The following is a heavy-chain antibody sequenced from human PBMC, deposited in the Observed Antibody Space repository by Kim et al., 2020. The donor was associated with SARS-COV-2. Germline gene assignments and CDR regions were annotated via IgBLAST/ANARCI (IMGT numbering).Heavy chain of an antibody. Sequence: GGSLRLSCAASGFTFSSYGMHWVRQAPGKGLEWVAFISYDGSNKYYADSVKGRFTISRDNSKNTLYLQMNSLRAEDTAVYYCAKDLDGCYGMDVWGQGTT. J-gene: IGHJ6*02. CDR3: AKDLDGCYGMDV. V-gene: IGHV3-30*18. CDR2: ISYDGSNK. CDR1: GFTFSSYG.